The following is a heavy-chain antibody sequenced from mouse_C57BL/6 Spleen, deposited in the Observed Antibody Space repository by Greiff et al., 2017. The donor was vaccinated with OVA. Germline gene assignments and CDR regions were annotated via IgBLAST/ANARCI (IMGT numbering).Heavy chain of an antibody. CDR3: ARDVGYYGSLYYAMDY. Sequence: DVHLVESGGGLVKPGGSLKLSCAASGFTFSSYAMSWVRQTPEKRLEWVATISDGGSYTYYPDNVKGRFTISRDNAKNNLYLQMSHLKSEDTAMYYCARDVGYYGSLYYAMDYWGQGTSVTVSS. CDR2: ISDGGSYT. D-gene: IGHD1-1*01. J-gene: IGHJ4*01. CDR1: GFTFSSYA. V-gene: IGHV5-4*01.